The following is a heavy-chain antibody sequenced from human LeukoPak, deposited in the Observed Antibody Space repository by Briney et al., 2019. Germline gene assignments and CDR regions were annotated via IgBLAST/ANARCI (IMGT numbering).Heavy chain of an antibody. CDR2: ISSSSSTI. V-gene: IGHV3-48*02. J-gene: IGHJ4*02. CDR1: GFTFRAYS. CDR3: VRGDGWFGELLNFDN. D-gene: IGHD3-10*01. Sequence: HPGGSLGLSCAASGFTFRAYSMNWVRQAPGKGPEWVSHISSSSSTIYYADSVKGRFTISRDNGKNSLYLQMNSLRDEDTAVYYCVRGDGWFGELLNFDNWGQGTLVTVSS.